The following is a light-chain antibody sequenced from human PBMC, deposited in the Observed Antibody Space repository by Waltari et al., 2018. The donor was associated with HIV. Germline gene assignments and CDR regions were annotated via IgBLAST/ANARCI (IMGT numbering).Light chain of an antibody. CDR3: CSYAGSYTYV. Sequence: QYALTQPRSVSGSPGQSVTISCPGTSSDVGAYNYVSWYQQHPGKAPKLMIYDVNKRPSGVPDRFSGSKSGNTASLTISGLQAEDEADYYCCSYAGSYTYVFGTGTKVTVL. V-gene: IGLV2-11*01. CDR1: SSDVGAYNY. J-gene: IGLJ1*01. CDR2: DVN.